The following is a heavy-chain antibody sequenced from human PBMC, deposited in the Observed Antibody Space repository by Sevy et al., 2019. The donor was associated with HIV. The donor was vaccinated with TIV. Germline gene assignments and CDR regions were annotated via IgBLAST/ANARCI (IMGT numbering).Heavy chain of an antibody. CDR2: ISYDGSNK. J-gene: IGHJ3*02. CDR3: VRRLGRLDAFDI. CDR1: GFTFSSDA. D-gene: IGHD3-10*01. V-gene: IGHV3-30*04. Sequence: GGSLRLSCAASGFTFSSDAMHWVHQAPGKGLEWVAVISYDGSNKYYADSVKGRFTISRDNSKNTLYLQMNSLRAEDTAVYYCVRRLGRLDAFDIWGQGTMVTVS.